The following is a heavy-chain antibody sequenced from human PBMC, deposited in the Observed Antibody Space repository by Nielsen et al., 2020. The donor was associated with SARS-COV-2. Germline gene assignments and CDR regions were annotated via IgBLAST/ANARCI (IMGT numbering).Heavy chain of an antibody. J-gene: IGHJ3*02. CDR3: TRHHRGYENDAFDI. D-gene: IGHD5-12*01. V-gene: IGHV3-30*03. CDR1: GFTFSSYG. CDR2: ISYDGSNK. Sequence: GESLKISCAASGFTFSSYGMHWVRQAPGKGLEWVAVISYDGSNKYYADSVKGRLTISRDNSKNTLYLQMNSLRAEDTALYYCTRHHRGYENDAFDIWGQGTMVTVSS.